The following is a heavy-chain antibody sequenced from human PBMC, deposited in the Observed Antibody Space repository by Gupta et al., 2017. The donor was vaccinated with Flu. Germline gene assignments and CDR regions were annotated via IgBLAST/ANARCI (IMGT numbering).Heavy chain of an antibody. CDR1: GGSFSGSY. Sequence: QVQLQQWGAGLLKPSETLSLTCAVYGGSFSGSYWSWIRQPPGKGLEWIGEINHSGSTNYNPSLKSRVTISVDTSKNQFSLKLSSVTAADTAVYYCARGRNGYSGYGIRRYFDYWGQGTLVTVSS. J-gene: IGHJ4*02. D-gene: IGHD5-12*01. CDR3: ARGRNGYSGYGIRRYFDY. CDR2: INHSGST. V-gene: IGHV4-34*01.